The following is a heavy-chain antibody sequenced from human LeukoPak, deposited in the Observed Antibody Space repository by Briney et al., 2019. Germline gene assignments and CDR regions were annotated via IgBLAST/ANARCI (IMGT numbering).Heavy chain of an antibody. J-gene: IGHJ6*03. V-gene: IGHV3-48*04. CDR2: ISSSDSTI. CDR1: GFTFSSYN. Sequence: PGGSLRLSCAASGFTFSSYNMNWVRQAPGKGLEWVSYISSSDSTIYYADSVKGRFTISRDNAKNSLYLQMNSLRAEDTAVYYCAREFQDYYYYMDVWGKGTTVTVSS. CDR3: AREFQDYYYYMDV.